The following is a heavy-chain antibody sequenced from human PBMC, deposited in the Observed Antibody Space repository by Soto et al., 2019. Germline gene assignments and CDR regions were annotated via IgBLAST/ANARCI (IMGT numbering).Heavy chain of an antibody. Sequence: QVQLQQWGAGLLKPSETLSLTCAVYGGSFSGYYWTWIRQPPGTGLEWIGEINHSGSTNYNPSLKSRVPISVDTTKNQFSPKLTPVTAADTAVYYCARDKITGLFDYWGQGTLVTVSP. D-gene: IGHD2-8*02. V-gene: IGHV4-34*01. J-gene: IGHJ4*02. CDR1: GGSFSGYY. CDR3: ARDKITGLFDY. CDR2: INHSGST.